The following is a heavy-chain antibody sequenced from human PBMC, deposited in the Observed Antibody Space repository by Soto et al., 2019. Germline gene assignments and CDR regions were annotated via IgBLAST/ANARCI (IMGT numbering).Heavy chain of an antibody. CDR3: TRSYCADSVSCNRFDP. CDR2: INYSGRS. V-gene: IGHV4-59*01. Sequence: QVQLQESGPGLVKSSETLSLTCSVSGDSSSTYYWGWIRQPPGQGLEWIGYINYSGRSNHNLSLNSRLSQPEDVTKTHVTLKLPPVTAAYTAVYCCTRSYCADSVSCNRFDPWGQGTLVVVSS. J-gene: IGHJ5*02. CDR1: GDSSSTYY. D-gene: IGHD2-8*02.